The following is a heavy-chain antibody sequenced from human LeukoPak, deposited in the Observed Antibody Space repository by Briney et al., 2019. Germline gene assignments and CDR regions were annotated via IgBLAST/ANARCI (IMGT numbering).Heavy chain of an antibody. Sequence: GGSLRLSCAASGFTFSDHYMSWIRQAPGTGLEWLSQISSDSRIIYYADSVKGRFTISRDNARQSLYLQMNSLRADDTAVYYCATDTYDYVWGSPWGQGTLVTVSS. J-gene: IGHJ5*02. CDR3: ATDTYDYVWGSP. CDR2: ISSDSRII. V-gene: IGHV3-11*01. D-gene: IGHD3-16*01. CDR1: GFTFSDHY.